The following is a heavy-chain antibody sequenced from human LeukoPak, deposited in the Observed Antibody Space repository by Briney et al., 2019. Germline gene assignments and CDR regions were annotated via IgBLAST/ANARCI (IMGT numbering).Heavy chain of an antibody. V-gene: IGHV1-2*02. Sequence: ASVKVSCKTSGYAFTDYFMHWVRQAPGQGPEWMGLINPNFGGTAYAHKFQDRVTMTRDTSISTVYMELTSLTSGDTAVYYCARGSQGFDYRGQGTLVTVSS. CDR3: ARGSQGFDY. J-gene: IGHJ4*02. CDR1: GYAFTDYF. CDR2: INPNFGGT.